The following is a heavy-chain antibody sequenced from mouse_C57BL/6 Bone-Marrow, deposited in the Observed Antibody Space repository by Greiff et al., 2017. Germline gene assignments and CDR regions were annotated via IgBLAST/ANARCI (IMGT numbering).Heavy chain of an antibody. CDR1: GYTFTDYE. CDR3: TRLYYSNVYNYAMDY. D-gene: IGHD2-5*01. V-gene: IGHV1-15*01. Sequence: VQLQQSGAELVRPGASVTLSCKASGYTFTDYEMHWVKQTPVHGLEWIGAIDPETGGTAYNQKFKGKAILTADKSSSTAYMELRSLTSEDSAVYYCTRLYYSNVYNYAMDYWGQGTSVTVPS. CDR2: IDPETGGT. J-gene: IGHJ4*01.